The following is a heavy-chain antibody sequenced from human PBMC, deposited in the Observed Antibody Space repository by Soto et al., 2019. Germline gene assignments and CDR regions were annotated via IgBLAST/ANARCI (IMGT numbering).Heavy chain of an antibody. CDR1: GLNVSNNY. CDR2: IYSGGNT. Sequence: PRVSLTLACAAYGLNVSNNYMSCVGQAPGKGLEWVSVIYSGGNTNYADSVKGRFIIPKDNSQKTVHLQMNNLRAEDTAVYYGARGPNDGFIWGKGTTVTVSS. D-gene: IGHD1-1*01. J-gene: IGHJ6*04. V-gene: IGHV3-53*01. CDR3: ARGPNDGFI.